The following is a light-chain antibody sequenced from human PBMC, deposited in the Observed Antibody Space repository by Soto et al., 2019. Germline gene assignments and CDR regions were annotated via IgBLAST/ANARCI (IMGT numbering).Light chain of an antibody. CDR1: QRISSD. J-gene: IGKJ1*01. CDR3: QQYNDWPPWT. CDR2: GAS. V-gene: IGKV3-15*01. Sequence: VMTQSPATLSVSPGERATLSCRASQRISSDLAWYQQRPGQAPRLLIYGASTRASGMPDRFSGSGSGTEFTLTIYSLQSEDAAVYYCQQYNDWPPWTFGQGTKVEI.